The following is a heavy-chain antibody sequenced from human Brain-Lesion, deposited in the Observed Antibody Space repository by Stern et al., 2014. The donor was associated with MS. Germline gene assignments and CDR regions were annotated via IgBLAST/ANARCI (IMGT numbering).Heavy chain of an antibody. D-gene: IGHD2-2*01. CDR2: IFNSGST. CDR1: GGSISSGGYY. CDR3: ARGRVVPGFQYYATDV. Sequence: QVQLVESGPGLVKPSQTLSLSCTVSGGSISSGGYYWSWIRQPAGKGLEWIGRIFNSGSTRYNPSLKSRVTISIDPPKNQFPLRLNPMTAADTAVYYCARGRVVPGFQYYATDVWGQGTTVIVSS. J-gene: IGHJ6*02. V-gene: IGHV4-61*02.